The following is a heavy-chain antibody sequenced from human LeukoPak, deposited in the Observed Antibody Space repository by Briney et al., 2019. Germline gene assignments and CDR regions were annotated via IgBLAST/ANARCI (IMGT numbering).Heavy chain of an antibody. Sequence: GGSLRLSCAASGFTFSDYYMSWIRQAPGKGLEWVSYISGSCSTIYYADSVKGRFTISRDNAKNSLYLQMNSLRAEDTAVYYCASSSPYYDSSGHLIMFDYWGQGTLVTVSS. CDR3: ASSSPYYDSSGHLIMFDY. J-gene: IGHJ4*02. D-gene: IGHD3-22*01. CDR1: GFTFSDYY. V-gene: IGHV3-11*04. CDR2: ISGSCSTI.